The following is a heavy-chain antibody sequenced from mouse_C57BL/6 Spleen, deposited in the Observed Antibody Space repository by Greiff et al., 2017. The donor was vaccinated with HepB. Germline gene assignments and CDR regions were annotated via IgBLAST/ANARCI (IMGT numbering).Heavy chain of an antibody. D-gene: IGHD4-1*01. Sequence: VQLQQSGPGLVKPSQSLSLTCSVTGYSITSGYYWNWIRQFPGNKLEWMGYISYDGSNNYNPSLKNRISITRDTSKNQFFLKLNSVTTEDTATYYCARDRWDEDYYAMDYWGQGTSVTVSS. CDR3: ARDRWDEDYYAMDY. CDR1: GYSITSGYY. CDR2: ISYDGSN. J-gene: IGHJ4*01. V-gene: IGHV3-6*01.